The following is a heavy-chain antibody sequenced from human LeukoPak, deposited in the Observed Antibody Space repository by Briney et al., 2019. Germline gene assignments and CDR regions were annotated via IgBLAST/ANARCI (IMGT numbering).Heavy chain of an antibody. J-gene: IGHJ4*02. V-gene: IGHV5-10-1*01. D-gene: IGHD3-10*01. Sequence: GESLQISCKGSGFSFTNYYISWVRQMPGKGLEWMGRIDPSDSYTNYSPSFQGHVTISADTSISTAYLQWSSLKASDTAMYYCARRVGSGSYYYFDYWGQGTLVTVTS. CDR2: IDPSDSYT. CDR1: GFSFTNYY. CDR3: ARRVGSGSYYYFDY.